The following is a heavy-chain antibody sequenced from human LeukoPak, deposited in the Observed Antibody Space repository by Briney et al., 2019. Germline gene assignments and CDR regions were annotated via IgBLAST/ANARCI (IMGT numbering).Heavy chain of an antibody. CDR3: ARVHDTTGYYHYFDS. V-gene: IGHV3-30*14. CDR1: GLTFSTYP. D-gene: IGHD3-9*01. CDR2: ISHHGSNE. Sequence: PGGSLRLSCEASGLTFSTYPMHWVRQAPDKGLEWVAMISHHGSNEYYADSVKGRFTISRDNSKNTLYLQMNNPRVEDTAIYYCARVHDTTGYYHYFDSWGQGTLVTVSS. J-gene: IGHJ4*02.